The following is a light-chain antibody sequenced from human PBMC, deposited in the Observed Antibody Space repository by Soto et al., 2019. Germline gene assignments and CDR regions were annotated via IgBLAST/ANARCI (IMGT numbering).Light chain of an antibody. CDR3: QQYVSWT. CDR2: GTS. CDR1: QTISSNY. V-gene: IGKV3-20*01. Sequence: EIVLTQSPGTLSVSPGERATLSCRASQTISSNYLAWYQQKPGQAPSLLIDGTSRRATGIPDRFSGSGSGTDLTLTSSRLEHEDSEIYYRQQYVSWTFGQGTKVEIK. J-gene: IGKJ1*01.